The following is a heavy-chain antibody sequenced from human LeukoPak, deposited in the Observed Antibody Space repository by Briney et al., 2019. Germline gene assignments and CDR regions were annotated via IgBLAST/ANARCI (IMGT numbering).Heavy chain of an antibody. CDR2: IKSKTDGGTT. Sequence: PGGSLRLSCAASGFTFNNAWMTWVRQAPGKGLEWVGRIKSKTDGGTTDYAAPVKGRFTISRDDSKNTLYLQMNSLKTEDTAVYYCTTDRTPMIVVDLFDVWGQGTMVAVSS. CDR1: GFTFNNAW. CDR3: TTDRTPMIVVDLFDV. V-gene: IGHV3-15*01. J-gene: IGHJ3*01. D-gene: IGHD3-22*01.